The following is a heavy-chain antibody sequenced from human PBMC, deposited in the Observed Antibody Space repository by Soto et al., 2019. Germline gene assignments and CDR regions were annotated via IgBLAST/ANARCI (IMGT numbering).Heavy chain of an antibody. CDR3: ASSTMTTFDC. CDR1: GFTFSTYW. V-gene: IGHV3-7*01. Sequence: PGGSLRLSCEASGFTFSTYWMSWVRQAPGKGLEWVATIRKDGSETDYADSVKGRFTISRDNAKNMVYLQMNSLRVEDTGVYYCASSTMTTFDCWGQGALVTVSS. J-gene: IGHJ4*02. CDR2: IRKDGSET. D-gene: IGHD4-4*01.